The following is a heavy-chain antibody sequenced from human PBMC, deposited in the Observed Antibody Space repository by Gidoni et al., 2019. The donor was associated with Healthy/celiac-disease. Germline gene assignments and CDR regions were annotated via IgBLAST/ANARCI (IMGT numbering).Heavy chain of an antibody. CDR2: IYYSGST. J-gene: IGHJ4*02. CDR3: ARRTGYFDY. Sequence: QLQLQESCPGLVKPSETLSLTCTVPGGSISSSSYYWGWIRQPPGKGLEWIGSIYYSGSTYYNPSLKSRVTISVDTSKNQFSLKLSSVTAADTAVYYCARRTGYFDYWGQGTLVTVSS. V-gene: IGHV4-39*01. CDR1: GGSISSSSYY.